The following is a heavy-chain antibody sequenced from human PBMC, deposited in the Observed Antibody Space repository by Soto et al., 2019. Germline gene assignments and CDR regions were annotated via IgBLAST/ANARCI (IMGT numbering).Heavy chain of an antibody. CDR3: ARGKGMIVVPDTNYYYYYGMDV. V-gene: IGHV1-18*01. J-gene: IGHJ6*02. CDR1: GYTFTSYG. CDR2: ISAYNGNT. D-gene: IGHD3-22*01. Sequence: GASVKVSCKASGYTFTSYGISWVRQAPGQGLEWMGWISAYNGNTSYAQKLQGRVTMTTDTSTSTAYMELRSLRSDDTAVYYCARGKGMIVVPDTNYYYYYGMDVWGQGTTVTVSS.